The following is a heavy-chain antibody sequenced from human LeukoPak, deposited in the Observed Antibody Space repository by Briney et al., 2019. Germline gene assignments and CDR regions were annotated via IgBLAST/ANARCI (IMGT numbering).Heavy chain of an antibody. V-gene: IGHV4-59*01. CDR2: IYYSGST. J-gene: IGHJ4*02. CDR3: ARAEYYFDY. CDR1: GGSISSYY. Sequence: SETLSPTCTVSGGSISSYYWSWIRQPPGKGLEWIGYIYYSGSTNYNPSLKSRVTISVDTSKNQFSLKLSSVTAADTAVYYCARAEYYFDYWGQGTLVTVSS.